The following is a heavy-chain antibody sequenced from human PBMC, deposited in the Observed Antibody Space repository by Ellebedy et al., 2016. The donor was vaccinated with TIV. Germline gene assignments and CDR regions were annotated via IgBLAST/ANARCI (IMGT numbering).Heavy chain of an antibody. D-gene: IGHD2-21*02. CDR3: ARGCGGDCYDAFDI. Sequence: SVKVSCXASGGTFSSYAISWVRQAPGHGLEWMGGIIPIFGTANYAQKFQGRVTITADESTSTAYMELSSLRSEDTAVYYCARGCGGDCYDAFDIWGQGTMVTVSS. CDR1: GGTFSSYA. V-gene: IGHV1-69*13. CDR2: IIPIFGTA. J-gene: IGHJ3*02.